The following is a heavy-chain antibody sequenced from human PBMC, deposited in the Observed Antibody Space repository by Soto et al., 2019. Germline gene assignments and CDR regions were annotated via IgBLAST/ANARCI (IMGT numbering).Heavy chain of an antibody. J-gene: IGHJ6*02. Sequence: GGSLRLSCAASGFTFSSYAMSWVRQAPGKGLEWVSAISGSGGSTYYADSVKGRFTISRDNSKNTLYLQMNSLRAEDTAVYYCAKAIVGATLTNYYYYYGMDVWGQGTTVTVSS. CDR3: AKAIVGATLTNYYYYYGMDV. CDR1: GFTFSSYA. CDR2: ISGSGGST. D-gene: IGHD1-26*01. V-gene: IGHV3-23*01.